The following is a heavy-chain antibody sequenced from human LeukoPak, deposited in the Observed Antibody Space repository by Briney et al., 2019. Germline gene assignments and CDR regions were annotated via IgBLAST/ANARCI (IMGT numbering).Heavy chain of an antibody. CDR2: IYYSGST. CDR1: GGSTSSTSYY. D-gene: IGHD3-9*01. Sequence: PSETLSLTCTVSGGSTSSTSYYWGWIRQPPGKDLEWIGSIYYSGSTYYNPSLKSRVTISVDTSKNQFSLELSSVTAADTAVYDCARILTGYITGFDIWGQGTMVTVSS. V-gene: IGHV4-39*07. J-gene: IGHJ3*02. CDR3: ARILTGYITGFDI.